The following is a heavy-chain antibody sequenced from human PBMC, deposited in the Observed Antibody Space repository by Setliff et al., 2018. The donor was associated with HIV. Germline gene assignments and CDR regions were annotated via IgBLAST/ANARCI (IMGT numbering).Heavy chain of an antibody. CDR1: GFTFSSYG. J-gene: IGHJ4*02. CDR2: IRYDGSNK. D-gene: IGHD2-15*01. CDR3: ARVVVGSQTEPRYYFDY. V-gene: IGHV3-30*02. Sequence: GGSLSLSCAASGFTFSSYGMHWVRQAPGKGLEWVAFIRYDGSNKYYADSVKGRFTISRDNSKNTLYLQMSSLRAEDTAVYYCARVVVGSQTEPRYYFDYWGQGTLVTVSS.